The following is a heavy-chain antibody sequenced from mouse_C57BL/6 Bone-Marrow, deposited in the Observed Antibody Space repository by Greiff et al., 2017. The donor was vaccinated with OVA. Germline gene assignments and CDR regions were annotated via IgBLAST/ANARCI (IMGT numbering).Heavy chain of an antibody. Sequence: EVKLEESGGGLVQPGGSMKLSCVASVFTFSNYWMNWVRQSPEKGLEWVAQIRLKSDNYATHYAESVKGRFTISRDDSKSSVYLQMNNLRAEDTGIYYCPLGHYAMDYWGQGTSVTVSS. V-gene: IGHV6-3*01. CDR2: IRLKSDNYAT. J-gene: IGHJ4*01. CDR1: VFTFSNYW. CDR3: PLGHYAMDY. D-gene: IGHD6-1*01.